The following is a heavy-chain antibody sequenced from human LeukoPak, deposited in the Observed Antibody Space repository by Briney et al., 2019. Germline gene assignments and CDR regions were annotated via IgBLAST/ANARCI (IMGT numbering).Heavy chain of an antibody. CDR1: GGSFSGYY. V-gene: IGHV4-34*01. CDR2: INHSGST. Sequence: SETLSLTCAVYGGSFSGYYWGWIRQPPGKGLEWIGEINHSGSTNYNPSLKSRVTISVDTSKNQFSLKLSSVTAADTAVYYCARVAATTTRNWFDPWGQGTLVTVSS. CDR3: ARVAATTTRNWFDP. D-gene: IGHD6-6*01. J-gene: IGHJ5*02.